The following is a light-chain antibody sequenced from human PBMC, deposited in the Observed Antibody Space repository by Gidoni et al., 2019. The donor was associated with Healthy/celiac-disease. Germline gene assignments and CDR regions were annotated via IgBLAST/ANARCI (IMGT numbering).Light chain of an antibody. CDR2: GNS. CDR1: SSNIGAGYD. Sequence: QSVLTQPPSVSGAPGQRVTISCTGSSSNIGAGYDVHWYQQLPGTAPKLLIYGNSNRPSGVPDRFSGSKSGTSASLAITGLQAEDEADYYCQSYDSSLSLAVFGGGTKLT. CDR3: QSYDSSLSLAV. V-gene: IGLV1-40*01. J-gene: IGLJ3*02.